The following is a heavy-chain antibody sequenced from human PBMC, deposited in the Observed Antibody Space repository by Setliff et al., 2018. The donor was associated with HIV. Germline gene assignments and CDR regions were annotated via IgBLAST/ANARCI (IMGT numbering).Heavy chain of an antibody. CDR3: ARIFGDQGYYYGMDV. D-gene: IGHD3-3*01. CDR2: IYDSEST. J-gene: IGHJ6*02. CDR1: GGSISSGDYY. V-gene: IGHV4-30-4*02. Sequence: SETLSLTCTVSGGSISSGDYYWSWIRQPPGKGLEWIGNIYDSESTYYTPSLKGRVTISVDTSKNQFSLKLSSVIAADTAVYYCARIFGDQGYYYGMDVWGQGTTVTVSS.